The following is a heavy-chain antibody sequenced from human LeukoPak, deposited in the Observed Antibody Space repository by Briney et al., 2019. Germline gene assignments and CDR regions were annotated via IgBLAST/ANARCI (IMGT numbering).Heavy chain of an antibody. Sequence: SETLSLTCTVSGGSISSYYWSWIRQPPGKGLEWIGYIYYSGSTNYSPSLKSRVTISVDTSKNQFSLKLSSVTAADTAVYYCAREGGYCSSTSCYGQFDYWGQGTLVTVSS. J-gene: IGHJ4*02. D-gene: IGHD2-2*01. CDR3: AREGGYCSSTSCYGQFDY. CDR2: IYYSGST. CDR1: GGSISSYY. V-gene: IGHV4-59*01.